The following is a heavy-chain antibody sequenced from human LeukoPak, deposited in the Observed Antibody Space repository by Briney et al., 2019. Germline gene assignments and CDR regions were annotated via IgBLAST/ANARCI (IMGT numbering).Heavy chain of an antibody. CDR3: TRDRRADYGRNDDAFDI. J-gene: IGHJ3*02. CDR1: GFRFNEYD. CDR2: IGTGTDT. V-gene: IGHV3-13*01. Sequence: QSGGSLRLSCEASGFRFNEYDMHWVRHVTGKGLEWVSHIGTGTDTHYAGSVKGRFTISRENAKNSLYLQMHSLTAGDTGVYYCTRDRRADYGRNDDAFDIWGQGTTVIVSS. D-gene: IGHD4-17*01.